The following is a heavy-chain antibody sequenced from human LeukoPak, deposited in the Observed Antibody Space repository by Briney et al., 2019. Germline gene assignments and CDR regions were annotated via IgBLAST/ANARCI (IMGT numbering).Heavy chain of an antibody. V-gene: IGHV3-73*01. J-gene: IGHJ5*02. Sequence: GGSLRLSCAASGFTFSGSAIHWVRQSSGKGLEWVGQIDKKDKGYATATAYAASVKGRFTNSRDDSINTAYLQMKSLKTEDTALYYCTRDSGTYNWFDPWGQGTLVTVSS. D-gene: IGHD1-26*01. CDR1: GFTFSGSA. CDR3: TRDSGTYNWFDP. CDR2: IDKKDKGYATAT.